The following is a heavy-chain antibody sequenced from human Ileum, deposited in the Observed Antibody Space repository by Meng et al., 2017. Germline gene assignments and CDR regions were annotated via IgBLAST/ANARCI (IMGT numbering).Heavy chain of an antibody. V-gene: IGHV3-23*01. J-gene: IGHJ4*02. CDR1: GFTFSDYA. D-gene: IGHD3-10*01. CDR2: ISADGRST. CDR3: AKGSTYYYGAGSYTYFDN. Sequence: GGSLRLSCVASGFTFSDYAVTWVRQGPGKGLEWVAGISADGRSTYHSDSVKGRFSISRANSMNTLYLQMNSLRVEDTAVYYCAKGSTYYYGAGSYTYFDNWGQGTLVIVSS.